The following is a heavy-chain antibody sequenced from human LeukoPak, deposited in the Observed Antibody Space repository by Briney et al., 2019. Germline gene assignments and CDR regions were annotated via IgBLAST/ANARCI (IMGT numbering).Heavy chain of an antibody. CDR3: ARDRGDCSGASCQSDYFDY. V-gene: IGHV3-33*01. CDR2: IWYDGTHI. D-gene: IGHD2-15*01. CDR1: GFTFSIAG. Sequence: QPGRSLRLSCAASGFTFSIAGMHWVRQAPDKGLEWVAIIWYDGTHIHYSDSVKGRFTISRDNSKNTVYLQMNSLRAEDAAVYYCARDRGDCSGASCQSDYFDYWGQGTLVTVSS. J-gene: IGHJ4*02.